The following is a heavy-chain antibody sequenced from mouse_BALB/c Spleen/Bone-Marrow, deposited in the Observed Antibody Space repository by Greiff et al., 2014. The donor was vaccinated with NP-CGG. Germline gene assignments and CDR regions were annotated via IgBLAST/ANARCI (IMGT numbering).Heavy chain of an antibody. CDR1: GYAFSSYW. J-gene: IGHJ2*01. V-gene: IGHV1-80*01. D-gene: IGHD1-1*01. CDR2: IYPGDGDT. CDR3: ARSGYGSNYDY. Sequence: QVQLQQSGAELVRPGSSVKISCKASGYAFSSYWMIWMKQRPGQGLEWIGQIYPGDGDTNYNGKFKGKATLTVDKSSSTAYMQISSLTSEDSAVYFCARSGYGSNYDYWGQGTTLTVSS.